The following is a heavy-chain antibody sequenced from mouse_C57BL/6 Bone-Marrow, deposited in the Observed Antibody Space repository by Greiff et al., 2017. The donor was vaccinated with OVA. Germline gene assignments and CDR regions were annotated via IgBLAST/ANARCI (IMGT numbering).Heavy chain of an antibody. CDR1: GYTFTSYW. Sequence: QVQLQQSGAELMKPGASVKLSCKATGYTFTSYWIEWVKQRPGHGLEWIGEILPGSGSTNYNEKFKGKATFTADTSSNTAYMQHSSLTTEDSAIYYCARRNYKGLLFAYWGQGTLVTVSA. CDR2: ILPGSGST. CDR3: ARRNYKGLLFAY. D-gene: IGHD2-12*01. J-gene: IGHJ3*01. V-gene: IGHV1-9*01.